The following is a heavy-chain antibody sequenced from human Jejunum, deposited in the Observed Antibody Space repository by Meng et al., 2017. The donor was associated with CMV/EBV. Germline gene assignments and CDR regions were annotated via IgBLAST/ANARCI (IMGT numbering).Heavy chain of an antibody. CDR1: FSFSAYV. J-gene: IGHJ4*02. D-gene: IGHD3-10*01. Sequence: FSFSAYVFYCVRQSTWKGLEWLAHINFGASNIYYADSIRGRFTISRDNAKSSLYLQMDSLRAGDTAMYYCARARVPMIRGVPFDYWGQGTLVTVSS. V-gene: IGHV3-48*03. CDR2: INFGASNI. CDR3: ARARVPMIRGVPFDY.